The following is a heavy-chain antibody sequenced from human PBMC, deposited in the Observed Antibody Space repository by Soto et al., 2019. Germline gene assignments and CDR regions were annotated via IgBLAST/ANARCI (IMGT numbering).Heavy chain of an antibody. Sequence: GSLRLSCAASGFTFSSYAMSWVRQAPGKGLEWVSAISGSGGSTYYADSVKGRFTISRDNSKNTLYLQMNSLRAEDTAVYYCARALDIVVVPAAIGPNADAFDIWGQGTMVTVSS. D-gene: IGHD2-2*02. CDR3: ARALDIVVVPAAIGPNADAFDI. CDR2: ISGSGGST. V-gene: IGHV3-23*01. J-gene: IGHJ3*02. CDR1: GFTFSSYA.